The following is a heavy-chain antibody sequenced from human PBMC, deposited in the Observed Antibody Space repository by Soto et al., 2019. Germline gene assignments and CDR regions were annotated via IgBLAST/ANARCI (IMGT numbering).Heavy chain of an antibody. CDR1: GFTFSSYS. J-gene: IGHJ6*02. D-gene: IGHD3-22*01. Sequence: GGSLRLSCAASGFTFSSYSMNWVRQAPGKGLEWVSYISSSSSTIYYADSVKGRFTISRDNAKNSLYLQMNSLRDEDTAVYYCARDRVSGYPDYYYYGMDVWGQGTTVTVSS. CDR2: ISSSSSTI. CDR3: ARDRVSGYPDYYYYGMDV. V-gene: IGHV3-48*02.